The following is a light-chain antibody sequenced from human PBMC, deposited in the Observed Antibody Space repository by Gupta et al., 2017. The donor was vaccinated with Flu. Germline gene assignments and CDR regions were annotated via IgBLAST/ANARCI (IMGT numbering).Light chain of an antibody. CDR1: SSNVVSNY. J-gene: IGLJ3*02. V-gene: IGLV1-47*01. CDR3: TAWDASLRVWM. CDR2: RND. Sequence: SVLTQPPSASGTPGQWATIPCSGTSSNVVSNYVYWFQHLPGTAPRLRIFRNDQRPSGVPVRFFGSKSGTSASLAISGLRSEDEADYYCTAWDASLRVWMFGGGTKLTV.